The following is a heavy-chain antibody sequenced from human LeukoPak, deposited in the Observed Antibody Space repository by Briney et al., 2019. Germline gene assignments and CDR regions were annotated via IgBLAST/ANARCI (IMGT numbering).Heavy chain of an antibody. V-gene: IGHV4-59*08. CDR3: ARLSFRTPAYTFDI. CDR2: IYYSGST. Sequence: SETLSHTCTISGGSINSYYWSWIRQPPGKGLEWIGYIYYSGSTSYNPSLKSRVTISVDTSKNQFSLKLSSVTAADTAVYYCARLSFRTPAYTFDIWGQGTMVTVSS. CDR1: GGSINSYY. J-gene: IGHJ3*02. D-gene: IGHD3-16*01.